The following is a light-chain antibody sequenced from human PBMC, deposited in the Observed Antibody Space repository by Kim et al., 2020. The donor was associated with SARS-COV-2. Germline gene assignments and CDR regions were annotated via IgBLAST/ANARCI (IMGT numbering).Light chain of an antibody. J-gene: IGKJ4*01. CDR2: KFS. Sequence: DVIMTQSPLSLPVTLGQPASISCRSSQSLVFSDGKTYLNWFHQRPGQSPRRLIYKFSNRDSGVPDRYSGSGSGTEFALKISRGGVEDVEVEVCMCGKYCSPSFTFGAGTKVDIK. V-gene: IGKV2-30*01. CDR1: QSLVFSDGKTY. CDR3: MCGKYCSPSFT.